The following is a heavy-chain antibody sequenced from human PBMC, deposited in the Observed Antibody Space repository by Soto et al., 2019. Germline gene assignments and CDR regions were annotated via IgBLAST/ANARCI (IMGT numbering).Heavy chain of an antibody. V-gene: IGHV1-69*02. D-gene: IGHD3-10*01. CDR2: IIPILGIA. CDR3: AIIPLRGAFDI. CDR1: GGTFSSYT. J-gene: IGHJ3*02. Sequence: SVKVSCKASGGTFSSYTISWVRQAPGQGLEWMGRIIPILGIANYAQKFQGRVTITADKSISTAYMELSSLRSDDTAVYYCAIIPLRGAFDIWGQGTMVTVSS.